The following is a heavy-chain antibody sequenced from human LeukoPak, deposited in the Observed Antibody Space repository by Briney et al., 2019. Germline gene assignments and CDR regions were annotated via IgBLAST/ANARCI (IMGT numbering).Heavy chain of an antibody. CDR1: GFTFRKYI. V-gene: IGHV3-23*01. J-gene: IGHJ4*02. D-gene: IGHD5-12*01. CDR3: ANWGGPATIGPIWYGPIEY. Sequence: PGGSLRLSCTASGFTFRKYIMTWVRQAPGKGPEWISSIGGGGDITFYADSVKGRFRVSRDDSKNTLFLEMNNLRVEDTAVYYRANWGGPATIGPIWYGPIEYWGQGTQVLVSS. CDR2: IGGGGDIT.